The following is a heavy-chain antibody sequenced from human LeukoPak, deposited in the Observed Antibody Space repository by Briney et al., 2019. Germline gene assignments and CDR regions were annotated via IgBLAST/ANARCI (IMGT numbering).Heavy chain of an antibody. V-gene: IGHV3-30*03. CDR2: ISFVGSNE. D-gene: IGHD3-16*02. Sequence: GRSLRLSCAASGFTFSSYGMHWVRQSPGRGLEWVSFISFVGSNEFYADSLKGRFTISRDNSKDTFYLQMDSLRAEDTALYYCAREEHDYVWGSYRYYYYYGIDVWGQGTTVTVSS. CDR1: GFTFSSYG. CDR3: AREEHDYVWGSYRYYYYYGIDV. J-gene: IGHJ6*02.